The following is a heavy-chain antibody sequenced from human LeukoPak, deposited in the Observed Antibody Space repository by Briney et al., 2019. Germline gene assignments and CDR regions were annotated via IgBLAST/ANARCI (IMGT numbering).Heavy chain of an antibody. CDR1: GGSISSYY. V-gene: IGHV4-59*01. CDR3: ARGVGAIVDY. D-gene: IGHD1-26*01. CDR2: IYYSGST. Sequence: SETLSLTCTVSGGSISSYYWSWIRQPPGKGLEWIGYIYYSGSTNYNPSLKSRVTISVDTSKNQFSLKLSSVIAADTAVYYCARGVGAIVDYWGQGTPVTVPS. J-gene: IGHJ4*02.